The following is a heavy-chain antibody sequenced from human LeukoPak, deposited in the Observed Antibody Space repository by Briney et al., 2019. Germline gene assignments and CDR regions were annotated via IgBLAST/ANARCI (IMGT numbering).Heavy chain of an antibody. CDR2: ITASDTTK. CDR1: GLTFSSCN. J-gene: IGHJ5*02. CDR3: AAASAFSSSWRS. V-gene: IGHV3-48*01. D-gene: IGHD6-13*01. Sequence: PGGSLRLSCAASGLTFSSCNMNWVRQAPGKGPEWVAYITASDTTKYYADSVKGRFTISRDNAKKSLFLQMNSLRAEDTAVYYCAAASAFSSSWRSWGQGTVVSVSS.